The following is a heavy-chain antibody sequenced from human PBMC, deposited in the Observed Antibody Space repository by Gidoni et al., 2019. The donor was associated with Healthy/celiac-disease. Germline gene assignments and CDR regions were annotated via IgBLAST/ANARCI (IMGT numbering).Heavy chain of an antibody. J-gene: IGHJ5*02. D-gene: IGHD2-15*01. Sequence: EVQLVESGGGLIQPGGSLRLSCAASGFTVSSNYMSWVRQAPGKGVAWVSVFLCGGSTFHAGPGKGRFTISQNNSKNPLYLQMDSLGAEETAVYYCGGERAGYCSGGSCYPPPPWFDPWGQGTLVTVSS. CDR2: FLCGGST. CDR1: GFTVSSNY. CDR3: GGERAGYCSGGSCYPPPPWFDP. V-gene: IGHV3-53*01.